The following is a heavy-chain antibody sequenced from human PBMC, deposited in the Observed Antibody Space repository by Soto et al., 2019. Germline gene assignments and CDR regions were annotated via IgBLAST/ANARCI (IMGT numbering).Heavy chain of an antibody. CDR2: IIPIFGTA. D-gene: IGHD1-26*01. CDR1: GGTPSSYA. V-gene: IGHV1-69*06. J-gene: IGHJ4*02. Sequence: ASVKVSCKASGGTPSSYAISGVRQAPGQGLEWMGGIIPIFGTANYAQKFQGRVTITADKYTSTGYMELSSLRSEDTAVYYCARDGKGVGATGYWGQGTLVAVSP. CDR3: ARDGKGVGATGY.